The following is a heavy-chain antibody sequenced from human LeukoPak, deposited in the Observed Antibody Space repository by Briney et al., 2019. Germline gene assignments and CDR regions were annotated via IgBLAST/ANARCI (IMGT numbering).Heavy chain of an antibody. V-gene: IGHV3-21*01. Sequence: GGSLRLSCAASGITFSSYSMKWVRQAPGKGLEWVSSISKSSSDIYYADSVKGRFTISRDNAKNSLFLHMNSLRAEDTAVYYGVRDDAYGSRTRGVHWGQGTLVIVSP. D-gene: IGHD1-26*01. J-gene: IGHJ4*02. CDR1: GITFSSYS. CDR3: VRDDAYGSRTRGVH. CDR2: ISKSSSDI.